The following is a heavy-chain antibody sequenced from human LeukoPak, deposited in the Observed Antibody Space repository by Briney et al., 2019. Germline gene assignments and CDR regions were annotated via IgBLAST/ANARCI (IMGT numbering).Heavy chain of an antibody. CDR2: ISGRGDNT. J-gene: IGHJ3*02. CDR3: TRRRRGVFNDAFDI. D-gene: IGHD3-10*01. CDR1: GFTFRTYD. Sequence: GGSLRLFCAASGFTFRTYDMNWVRQAPGEGLEWVAAISGRGDNTYYVDSVKGRFTISRDNSRNTLYLHLSSLRAEDTAIHYCTRRRRGVFNDAFDIWGQGTVVTVSS. V-gene: IGHV3-23*01.